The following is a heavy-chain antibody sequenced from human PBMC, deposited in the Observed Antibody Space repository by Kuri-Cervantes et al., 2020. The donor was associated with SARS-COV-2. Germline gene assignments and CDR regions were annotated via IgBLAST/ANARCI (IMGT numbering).Heavy chain of an antibody. V-gene: IGHV1-69*13. CDR1: GYTFTSYG. CDR3: ARGPRKTVAGLSYYYYGMDV. D-gene: IGHD6-19*01. CDR2: IIPIFGTA. J-gene: IGHJ6*02. Sequence: SVKVSCKASGYTFTSYGISWVRQAPGQGLEWMGGIIPIFGTANYAQKFQGRVTITADESTSTAYMELSSLRSEDTAVYYCARGPRKTVAGLSYYYYGMDVWGQGTTVTVSS.